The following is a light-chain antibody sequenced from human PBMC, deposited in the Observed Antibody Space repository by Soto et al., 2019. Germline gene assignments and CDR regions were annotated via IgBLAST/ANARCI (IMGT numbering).Light chain of an antibody. CDR2: KAS. Sequence: DIQMTQSPSTLSASVGDRVTITCRASQTISTLLAWYQQRPGKAPNLLIYKASSLESGAPSTFGGSGSGTEFTLTISSLQPDDFATDYCQQHYTYPWTFGQGTKVEVK. V-gene: IGKV1-5*03. CDR3: QQHYTYPWT. J-gene: IGKJ1*01. CDR1: QTISTL.